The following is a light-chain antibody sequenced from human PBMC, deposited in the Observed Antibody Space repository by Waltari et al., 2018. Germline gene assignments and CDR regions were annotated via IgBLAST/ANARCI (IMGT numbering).Light chain of an antibody. CDR1: SSDVGGYNH. J-gene: IGLJ2*01. Sequence: QSALTQPASVSGSPGQSITISCTGTSSDVGGYNHVHWYQQDPGKVPKLIIYDVSERPSGVSDRFSGSKSGNTASLTISGVQAEDETDYYCSSYTNRNTLIFGGGTKLTVL. CDR2: DVS. CDR3: SSYTNRNTLI. V-gene: IGLV2-14*01.